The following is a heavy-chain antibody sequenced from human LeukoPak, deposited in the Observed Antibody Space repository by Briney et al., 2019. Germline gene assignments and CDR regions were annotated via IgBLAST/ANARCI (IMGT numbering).Heavy chain of an antibody. Sequence: SETLSLTCTVSGGSISSGTYYWTWIRLPAGKGLEWIGRIYASGSTNYNPSLKSRVTISSDTSKNQFSLKLSSVTAADTAVYYCARDSPTTIDMSLDYWGQGTPVTVSS. CDR3: ARDSPTTIDMSLDY. CDR1: GGSISSGTYY. CDR2: IYASGST. V-gene: IGHV4-61*02. J-gene: IGHJ4*02. D-gene: IGHD4/OR15-4a*01.